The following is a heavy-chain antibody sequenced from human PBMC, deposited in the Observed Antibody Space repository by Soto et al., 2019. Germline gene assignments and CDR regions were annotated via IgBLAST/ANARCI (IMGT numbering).Heavy chain of an antibody. Sequence: GGSLRLSCAASGFTFSSYAMSWVRQAPGKGLEWVSAISGSGGSTYYADSVKGRFTISRDNSKNTLYLQMNSLRAEDTAVYYCAKDPSVDCGGDCWVLGGYMDVWGKGTTVTVSS. CDR3: AKDPSVDCGGDCWVLGGYMDV. CDR1: GFTFSSYA. V-gene: IGHV3-23*01. J-gene: IGHJ6*03. D-gene: IGHD2-21*01. CDR2: ISGSGGST.